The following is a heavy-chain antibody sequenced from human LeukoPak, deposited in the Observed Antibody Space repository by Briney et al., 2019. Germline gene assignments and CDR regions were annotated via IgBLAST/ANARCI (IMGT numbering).Heavy chain of an antibody. Sequence: GGSLRLSCAASGFTFSSYWMSWVRQAPGKGLEWVANIKQDGSEKYYVDSVKGRFTISRDNAKNSLYLQMNSLRAEDTAVYYCARGGAVAGIVWFDPWGQGTLVTVSS. CDR1: GFTFSSYW. J-gene: IGHJ5*02. CDR3: ARGGAVAGIVWFDP. V-gene: IGHV3-7*01. D-gene: IGHD6-19*01. CDR2: IKQDGSEK.